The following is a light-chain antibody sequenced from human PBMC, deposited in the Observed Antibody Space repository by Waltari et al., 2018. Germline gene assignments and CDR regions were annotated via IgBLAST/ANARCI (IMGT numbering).Light chain of an antibody. V-gene: IGKV3-20*01. CDR2: GAS. CDR1: QRVTSNY. J-gene: IGKJ1*01. Sequence: EVMLTQSPGTLSLSPGERATLSCMASQRVTSNYLAWYQQKPGQAPRLLIFGASLRAAGISDNFRGGGSGTDFTLTINRLEPADFAVYYCQQYGDSPWTFGQGTKVEVK. CDR3: QQYGDSPWT.